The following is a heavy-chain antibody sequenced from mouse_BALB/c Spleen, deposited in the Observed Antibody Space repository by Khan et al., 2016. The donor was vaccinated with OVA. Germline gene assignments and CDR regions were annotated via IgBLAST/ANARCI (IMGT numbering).Heavy chain of an antibody. CDR3: ARDRIDY. CDR1: GYTFTSYW. Sequence: QVQLKQSGAELAKPGAPVKMSCKASGYTFTSYWMHWIKQRPGQGLEWIGYINPTSGYTDYNQKFKDKATLTADKSSSTAYMQLSSLTSDDSAVYYCARDRIDYWGQGTALTVSS. CDR2: INPTSGYT. J-gene: IGHJ2*01. V-gene: IGHV1-7*01.